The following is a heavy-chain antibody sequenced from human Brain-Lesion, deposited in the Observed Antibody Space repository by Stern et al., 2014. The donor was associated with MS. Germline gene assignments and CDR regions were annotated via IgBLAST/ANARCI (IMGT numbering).Heavy chain of an antibody. CDR3: AGEEDIRYCSGGSCTGNWFDP. J-gene: IGHJ5*02. V-gene: IGHV4-39*01. Sequence: VHLVESGPGLVKPSETLSLTCTVAGGSVSSTSYAWAWIRQPPGKGLEWIGTIYYSGNTYYRPSLKTPLTLSLDTPQNQFSLQRRSVTAADTAVYYCAGEEDIRYCSGGSCTGNWFDPWGQGTLVTVSS. CDR1: GGSVSSTSYA. D-gene: IGHD2-15*01. CDR2: IYYSGNT.